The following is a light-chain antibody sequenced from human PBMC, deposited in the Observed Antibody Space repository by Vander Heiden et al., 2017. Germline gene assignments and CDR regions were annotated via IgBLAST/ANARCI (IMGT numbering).Light chain of an antibody. CDR3: QSYDSSNQDVV. J-gene: IGLJ2*01. CDR1: SGSIASNY. V-gene: IGLV6-57*02. CDR2: EDS. Sequence: NFILTQPHSVSEPPEQTVTSCCPGSSGSIASNYVQWYQQRPSSAPSTVIYEDSQRPSGVPDRFSGSIDSSSNSASLSISGLKTEDEADYYCQSYDSSNQDVVFGGGTKLTVL.